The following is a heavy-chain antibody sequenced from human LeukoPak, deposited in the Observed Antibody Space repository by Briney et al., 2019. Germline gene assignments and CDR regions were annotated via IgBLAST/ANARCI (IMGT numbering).Heavy chain of an antibody. V-gene: IGHV1-18*01. J-gene: IGHJ4*02. Sequence: ASVKVSCKASGYTFTSYGVSWVRQAPGQGLEWMGWISAYNGNTKYAQKLQGRVTMTRDTSTSTAYMELRSLRSDDTAVYYCARDGHRMYYYESSDYRFASWGQGTLVTVSS. CDR2: ISAYNGNT. CDR3: ARDGHRMYYYESSDYRFAS. D-gene: IGHD3-22*01. CDR1: GYTFTSYG.